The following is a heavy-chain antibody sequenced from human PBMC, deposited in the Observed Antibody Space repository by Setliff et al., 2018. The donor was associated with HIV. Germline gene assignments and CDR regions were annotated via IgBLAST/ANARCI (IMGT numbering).Heavy chain of an antibody. CDR2: ITHSEST. CDR1: TGSFSGYY. D-gene: IGHD6-19*01. V-gene: IGHV4-34*01. J-gene: IGHJ6*03. Sequence: SETLSLTCAVYTGSFSGYYWSWIRQPPGKGLEWIGMITHSESTHYNPSLQSRVTVSVDTSTNQFSLKLSSVTAADTAVYFCARGYPGIAVAGLTYYYYYYMDVWGKGTTVTVSS. CDR3: ARGYPGIAVAGLTYYYYYYMDV.